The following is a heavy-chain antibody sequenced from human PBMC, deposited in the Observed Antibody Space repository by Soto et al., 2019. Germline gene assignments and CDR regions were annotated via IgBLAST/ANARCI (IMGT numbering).Heavy chain of an antibody. CDR1: GGTFDTYA. Sequence: QVQLVQSGAEVRKPGSSVKVSCKASGGTFDTYAVSWVRQAPGQGLEWMGGIIPMFGTPYYGQRLQGRVTISADESTGTAYMELRSLRSEDTAVYYCARDRDFGNYFDSAYWGQGTLVTVSS. CDR2: IIPMFGTP. J-gene: IGHJ4*02. D-gene: IGHD1-26*01. V-gene: IGHV1-69*01. CDR3: ARDRDFGNYFDSAY.